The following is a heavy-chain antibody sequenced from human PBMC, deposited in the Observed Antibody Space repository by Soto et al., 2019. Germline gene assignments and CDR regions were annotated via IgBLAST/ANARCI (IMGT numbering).Heavy chain of an antibody. CDR1: GGSIGGYY. D-gene: IGHD2-15*01. J-gene: IGHJ4*02. CDR3: AREGGGYCSGGSCQVDY. V-gene: IGHV4-39*02. Sequence: SETLCLTSTVAGGSIGGYYSSWIRQPPGKGLEWIGSIYYRGNTYYNPSLKSRVTISVDTSKNQFSLKLSSVTAADTAVYYCAREGGGYCSGGSCQVDYWGQGTLVTVSS. CDR2: IYYRGNT.